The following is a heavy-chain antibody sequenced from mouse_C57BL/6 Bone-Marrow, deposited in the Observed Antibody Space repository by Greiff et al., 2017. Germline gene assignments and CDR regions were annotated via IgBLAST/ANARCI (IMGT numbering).Heavy chain of an antibody. Sequence: ESGPGLVKPSQSLSLTCSVTGYSITSGYYWNWIRQFPGNKLEWMGYISYDGSTNYNPSLKNRISITRDTSKNQFFLKLNSVTTEDTATYYCAREDGYYPAWFAYWGQGTLVTVSA. V-gene: IGHV3-6*01. CDR1: GYSITSGYY. J-gene: IGHJ3*01. D-gene: IGHD2-3*01. CDR2: ISYDGST. CDR3: AREDGYYPAWFAY.